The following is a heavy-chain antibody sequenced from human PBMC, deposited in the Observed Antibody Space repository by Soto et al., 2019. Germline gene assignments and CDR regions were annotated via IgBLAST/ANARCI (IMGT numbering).Heavy chain of an antibody. Sequence: PGESLKISGQGSGYSFAIYCIGWVLQMPWKDLEWMGIIYPGDSDTRYSPSFQGQVTISADKSLRTAYLQWTSLKASDTALYYCARTRSFTLGFYYDGMDVWGQGTTVTVSS. D-gene: IGHD6-6*01. CDR1: GYSFAIYC. CDR3: ARTRSFTLGFYYDGMDV. CDR2: IYPGDSDT. V-gene: IGHV5-51*01. J-gene: IGHJ6*02.